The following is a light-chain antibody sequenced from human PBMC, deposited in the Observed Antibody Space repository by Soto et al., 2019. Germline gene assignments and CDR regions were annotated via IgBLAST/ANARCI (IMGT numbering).Light chain of an antibody. CDR1: QSVSTW. V-gene: IGKV1-5*03. Sequence: DIQMTQSPSTLSASVGDRVTITCRASQSVSTWLAWYQKKPGKAXKLLIYMASSLESEVPSRFSGSGSGTECTLTISSLQPDDFATYYCQQYSSWTFGQGTQVDIK. CDR3: QQYSSWT. J-gene: IGKJ1*01. CDR2: MAS.